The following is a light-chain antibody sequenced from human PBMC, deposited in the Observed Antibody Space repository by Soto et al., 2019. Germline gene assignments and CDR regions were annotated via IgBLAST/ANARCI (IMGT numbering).Light chain of an antibody. Sequence: QSVLTQPPSASGTPGQRVTISCSGSSSNIGSNTVNWYQQLPGTAPKLLIYSNNQRPSGVPDRFSGSKSGTSASLAISGLQSEDEAYYYCAAWDDSLNGPLFGTGTKVTVL. J-gene: IGLJ1*01. CDR2: SNN. CDR1: SSNIGSNT. CDR3: AAWDDSLNGPL. V-gene: IGLV1-44*01.